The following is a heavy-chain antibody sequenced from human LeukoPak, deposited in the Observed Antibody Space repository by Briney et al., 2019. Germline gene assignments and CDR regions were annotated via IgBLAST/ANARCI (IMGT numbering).Heavy chain of an antibody. CDR1: GGTFSSYA. D-gene: IGHD6-6*01. J-gene: IGHJ4*02. CDR2: IIPIFGTA. CDR3: ARVAGSSPDYFDY. Sequence: SVKVSCKASGGTFSSYAISWVRQAPGQGLEWMGGIIPIFGTANYAQKFQGRVTITADESTSTAYMELSSLRSEDKAVYYCARVAGSSPDYFDYWGQGTLVTVSS. V-gene: IGHV1-69*13.